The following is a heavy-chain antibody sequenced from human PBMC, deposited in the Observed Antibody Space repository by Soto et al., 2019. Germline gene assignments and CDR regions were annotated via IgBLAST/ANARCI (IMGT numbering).Heavy chain of an antibody. CDR1: GYTFTSYY. J-gene: IGHJ4*02. V-gene: IGHV1-46*01. CDR3: ARDRDRYYYDSSGYYYY. D-gene: IGHD3-22*01. CDR2: INPSGGST. Sequence: ASVKVSCKASGYTFTSYYMHWVRQAPGQGLEWMGMINPSGGSTSYAQKFQGRVTMTRDTSTSTVYMELSSLRSEDTAVYYCARDRDRYYYDSSGYYYYWGQGTLVTVSS.